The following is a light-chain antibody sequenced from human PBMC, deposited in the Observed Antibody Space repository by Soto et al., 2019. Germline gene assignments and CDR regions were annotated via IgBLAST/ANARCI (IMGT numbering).Light chain of an antibody. CDR1: RSVSSN. Sequence: EIVMTQCPSTLSVSPGERATLSCRASRSVSSNLAWYQQKAGQAPRLLIYGASTRATGIPARIGGMGSGTDYPLTIHRLEPEDSTVYYRQQCSNSSPFGQGTQVDIK. J-gene: IGKJ1*01. CDR3: QQCSNSSP. CDR2: GAS. V-gene: IGKV3-15*01.